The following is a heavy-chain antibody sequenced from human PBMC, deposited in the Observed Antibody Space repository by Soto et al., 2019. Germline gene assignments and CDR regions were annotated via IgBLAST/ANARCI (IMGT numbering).Heavy chain of an antibody. D-gene: IGHD6-13*01. J-gene: IGHJ6*02. Sequence: QVQLQESGPGLVKPSETLSLTCTVSGGSVSAYYWSWIRQPPGKGLEWIGYIYYSGSANYNPSLKSRVTISLDTSNNQFSLRLSSVTAADTAVYYCARLRKQQRDYAMDVWGQGTTVTVSS. CDR1: GGSVSAYY. V-gene: IGHV4-59*02. CDR3: ARLRKQQRDYAMDV. CDR2: IYYSGSA.